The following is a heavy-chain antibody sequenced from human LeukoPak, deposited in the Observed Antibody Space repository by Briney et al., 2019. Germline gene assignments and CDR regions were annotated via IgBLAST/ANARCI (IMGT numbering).Heavy chain of an antibody. Sequence: GGTLRLSCAASGFTFSSYGMSWVRQAPGKGLEWVAYISSSGSTIYYADSVKGRFTISRDNAKNSLYLQMNSLRAEDMAVYYCARDQRRAFDIWGQGTMVTVSS. CDR1: GFTFSSYG. D-gene: IGHD6-25*01. J-gene: IGHJ3*02. V-gene: IGHV3-48*04. CDR3: ARDQRRAFDI. CDR2: ISSSGSTI.